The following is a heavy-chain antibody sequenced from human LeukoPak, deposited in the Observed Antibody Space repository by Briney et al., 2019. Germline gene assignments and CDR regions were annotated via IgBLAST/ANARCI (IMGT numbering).Heavy chain of an antibody. CDR2: ISAYNGNT. Sequence: ASVKVSCKASGYTFTSYGISWVRQAPGQGLEWMGWISAYNGNTNYAQKLQGRVTMTTDTSTSTAYMELRSLRSDDTAVYYCARERTYYDFWSGYPKLDYWGQGTLVTVSS. J-gene: IGHJ4*02. CDR1: GYTFTSYG. CDR3: ARERTYYDFWSGYPKLDY. D-gene: IGHD3-3*01. V-gene: IGHV1-18*01.